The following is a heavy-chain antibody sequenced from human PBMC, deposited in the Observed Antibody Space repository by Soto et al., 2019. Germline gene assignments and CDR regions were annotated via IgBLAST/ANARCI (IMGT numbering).Heavy chain of an antibody. D-gene: IGHD3-9*01. Sequence: GGSLRLSCAASGFTVSSNYMSWVRQAPGKGLEWVSVIYSGGSTYYADSVKGRFTISRDNSKNTLYLQMNSLRAEDTAVYYCARGYDILTGYNYFDYWGQGTLVTVSS. CDR1: GFTVSSNY. J-gene: IGHJ4*02. CDR2: IYSGGST. V-gene: IGHV3-66*01. CDR3: ARGYDILTGYNYFDY.